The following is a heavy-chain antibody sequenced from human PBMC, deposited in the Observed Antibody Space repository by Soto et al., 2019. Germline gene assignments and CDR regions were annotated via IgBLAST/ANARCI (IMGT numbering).Heavy chain of an antibody. Sequence: QLQLQESGPGLVKPSETLSLTCTVSDGSISSSSYYWGWVRQPPGKGPEWIGSIYYSGSTYYNPSLKSRVTVSGDTSKNQFSLKLSSVTAADTAVYYCATTVTTILYFDYWGQGILVTVSS. V-gene: IGHV4-39*01. D-gene: IGHD4-17*01. CDR3: ATTVTTILYFDY. CDR2: IYYSGST. J-gene: IGHJ4*02. CDR1: DGSISSSSYY.